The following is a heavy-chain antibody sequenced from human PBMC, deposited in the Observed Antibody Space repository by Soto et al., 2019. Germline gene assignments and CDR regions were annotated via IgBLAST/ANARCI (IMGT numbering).Heavy chain of an antibody. CDR1: GDSFSNYF. V-gene: IGHV4-34*01. CDR3: ARVSRGYYDS. Sequence: SETLSLTCAVYGDSFSNYFWSWIRQSPGKGLEWIGEINHSGSANYNPSLGSRVTISVDKSKKQFSLKLSSVTAAATAVYCCARVSRGYYDSWGQGTLVTVSS. CDR2: INHSGSA. J-gene: IGHJ4*02.